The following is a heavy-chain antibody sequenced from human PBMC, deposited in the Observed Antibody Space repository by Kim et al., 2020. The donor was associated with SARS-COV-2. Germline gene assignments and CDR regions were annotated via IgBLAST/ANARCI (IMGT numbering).Heavy chain of an antibody. V-gene: IGHV4-39*07. J-gene: IGHJ4*02. CDR3: AREGGHYYMVRGVIEALGY. D-gene: IGHD3-10*01. CDR1: GGSISSSSYY. CDR2: IYYSGST. Sequence: SETLSLTCTVSGGSISSSSYYWGWIRQPPGKGLEWIGSIYYSGSTYYNPSLKSRVTISVDTSKNQFSLKLSSVTAADTAVYYCAREGGHYYMVRGVIEALGYWGQGTLVTVSS.